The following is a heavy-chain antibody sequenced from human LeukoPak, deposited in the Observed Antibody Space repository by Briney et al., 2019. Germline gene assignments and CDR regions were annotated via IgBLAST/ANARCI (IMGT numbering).Heavy chain of an antibody. Sequence: SQTLSLTCAISGDSFSSNSGTWNWIRQSPSRGLEWLGRTYYRSKWYHDYAVSVKSRITINPDTSKNQFSLQLNSVTPEDTAVYYCARTVTTTGFNYWGPGTLVTVSS. CDR2: TYYRSKWYH. V-gene: IGHV6-1*01. D-gene: IGHD4-17*01. CDR3: ARTVTTTGFNY. J-gene: IGHJ4*02. CDR1: GDSFSSNSGT.